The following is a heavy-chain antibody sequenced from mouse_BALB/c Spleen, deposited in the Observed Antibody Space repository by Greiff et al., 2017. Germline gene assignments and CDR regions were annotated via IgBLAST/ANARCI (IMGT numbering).Heavy chain of an antibody. J-gene: IGHJ1*01. CDR3: ARATKFITTVVATRNWYFDV. V-gene: IGHV7-1*02. D-gene: IGHD1-1*01. Sequence: DVKLVESGGGLVQPGGSLRLSCATSGFTFSDFYMEWVRQPPGKRLEWIAASRNKANDYTTEYSASVKGRFIVSRDTSQSILYLQMNALRAEDTAIYYCARATKFITTVVATRNWYFDVWGAGTTVTVSS. CDR2: SRNKANDYTT. CDR1: GFTFSDFY.